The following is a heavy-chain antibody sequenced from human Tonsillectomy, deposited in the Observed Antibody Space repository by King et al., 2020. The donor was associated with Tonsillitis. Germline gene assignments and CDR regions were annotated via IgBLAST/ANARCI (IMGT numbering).Heavy chain of an antibody. D-gene: IGHD3-22*01. Sequence: VQLVESGGGVVQPGRSLRLSCAASGFTFSSYGMHWVRQAPGKGLEWVAVISYDGSNKYYADSVKGRFTISRDNSKNTLYLQMNSLRAEDTAVYYCARGVNYFYDSSGYYFGAFDIWGQGTMVTVSS. CDR2: ISYDGSNK. CDR3: ARGVNYFYDSSGYYFGAFDI. V-gene: IGHV3-30*19. CDR1: GFTFSSYG. J-gene: IGHJ3*02.